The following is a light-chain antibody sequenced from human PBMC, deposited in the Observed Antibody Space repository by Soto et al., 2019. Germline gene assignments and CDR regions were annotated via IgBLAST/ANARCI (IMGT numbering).Light chain of an antibody. CDR2: TAS. V-gene: IGKV1-6*01. CDR3: LQDFNYPWT. Sequence: AIQMTQSPSSLSASVGDRVTITCRASQGIRNDLGWYQQRPGKAPKLLIYTASSLQSGVPSRFSGSGSGTDFTLTISSLQPEDFATYYCLQDFNYPWTFGQGTKVEFK. CDR1: QGIRND. J-gene: IGKJ1*01.